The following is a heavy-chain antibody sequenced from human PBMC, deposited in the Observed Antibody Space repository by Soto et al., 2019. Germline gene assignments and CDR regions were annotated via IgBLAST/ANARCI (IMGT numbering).Heavy chain of an antibody. V-gene: IGHV3-21*01. CDR3: ARGSRGSSWYPGDDY. J-gene: IGHJ4*02. Sequence: PGGSLRLSCAASGFTFSSYAMTWVRQAPGKGLEWVSSISSSSSYIYYADSVKGRFTISRDNAKNSLYLQMNSLRAEDTAVYYCARGSRGSSWYPGDDYWGQGTLVTVSS. CDR1: GFTFSSYA. D-gene: IGHD6-13*01. CDR2: ISSSSSYI.